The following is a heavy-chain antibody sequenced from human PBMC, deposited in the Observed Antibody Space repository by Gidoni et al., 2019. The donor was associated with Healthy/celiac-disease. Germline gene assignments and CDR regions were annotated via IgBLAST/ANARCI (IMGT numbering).Heavy chain of an antibody. V-gene: IGHV3-48*02. CDR3: ARVMIVVVITKNDAFDI. D-gene: IGHD3-22*01. CDR1: GFTFGSSR. CDR2: ISSSSSTI. J-gene: IGHJ3*02. Sequence: EVQLVESGGGLAQPGGSRRLSCEASGFTFGSSRMNWVRQAPGNGLEWVSYISSSSSTIYYADSVKGRFTSSRDNAKNSLYLQMNSLRDEDTAVYYCARVMIVVVITKNDAFDIWGQGTMVTVSS.